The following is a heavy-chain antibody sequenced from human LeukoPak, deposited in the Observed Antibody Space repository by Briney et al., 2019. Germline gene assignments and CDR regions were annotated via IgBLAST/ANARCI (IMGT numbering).Heavy chain of an antibody. CDR1: GGSISTYY. CDR3: ARQVHGAAGRFDT. J-gene: IGHJ5*02. Sequence: PSETLSLTCTVSGGSISTYYWSWIRQPPGKGLEYIGYVYNSGSTNYNPSLKSRLTISVDTSKNQFPLKLTSVTAADTAVYYCARQVHGAAGRFDTWGQGTLVTVAS. D-gene: IGHD6-13*01. CDR2: VYNSGST. V-gene: IGHV4-59*08.